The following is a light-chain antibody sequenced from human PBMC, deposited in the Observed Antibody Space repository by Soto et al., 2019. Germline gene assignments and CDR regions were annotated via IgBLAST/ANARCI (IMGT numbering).Light chain of an antibody. CDR3: QSYDRSLSGWV. CDR1: SSNIGAGYA. J-gene: IGLJ3*02. V-gene: IGLV1-40*01. Sequence: QSVLTQPPSVSGAPGQRVSISCTGSSSNIGAGYAVHWYQQLPGTAPKLLIYGNNNRPSGVPDRFSASKSGTSASLAITGLQAEDESGYYCQSYDRSLSGWVFGGGTKLTVL. CDR2: GNN.